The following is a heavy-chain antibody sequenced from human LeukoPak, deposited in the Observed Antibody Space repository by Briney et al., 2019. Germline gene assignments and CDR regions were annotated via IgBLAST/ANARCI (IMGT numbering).Heavy chain of an antibody. CDR3: AKDRATVAYYMDV. CDR2: ISGGGDAT. J-gene: IGHJ6*03. D-gene: IGHD4-23*01. CDR1: GITFSSYV. V-gene: IGHV3-23*01. Sequence: GGSLRLSCAASGITFSSYVLSWVRQAPGKGLEWVSAISGGGDATYCAASVKGRFTISRDNSKNTLYLQMNSLRAEDTAVYYCAKDRATVAYYMDVWGKGTTVTISS.